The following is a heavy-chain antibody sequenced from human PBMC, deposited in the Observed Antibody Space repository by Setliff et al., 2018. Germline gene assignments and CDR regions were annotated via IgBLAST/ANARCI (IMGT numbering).Heavy chain of an antibody. D-gene: IGHD3-10*01. CDR1: GFTYNNCW. Sequence: GGSLRLSCGASGFTYNNCWVGWVRQAPGKGLEWLASINPHASEKYYADPVKGRFTISRDNAKNSLSLQMNNLRTEDTAVYYCFGAGTCSYWGQGTLVTVSS. V-gene: IGHV3-7*01. CDR3: FGAGTCSY. J-gene: IGHJ4*02. CDR2: INPHASEK.